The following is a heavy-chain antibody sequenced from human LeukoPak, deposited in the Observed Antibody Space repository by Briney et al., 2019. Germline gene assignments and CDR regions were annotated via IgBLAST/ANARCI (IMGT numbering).Heavy chain of an antibody. CDR3: ARASYSYDISGWVPFDY. J-gene: IGHJ4*02. CDR2: INHSGST. Sequence: PGGSLRLSCAASGFTFSSYSMNWVRQAPGKGLEWIGEINHSGSTNYNPSLKSRVTISGDTSENQFSLRLSSVTAADTAVYYCARASYSYDISGWVPFDYWGQGTLVTVSS. D-gene: IGHD3-22*01. V-gene: IGHV4-34*01. CDR1: GFTFSSYS.